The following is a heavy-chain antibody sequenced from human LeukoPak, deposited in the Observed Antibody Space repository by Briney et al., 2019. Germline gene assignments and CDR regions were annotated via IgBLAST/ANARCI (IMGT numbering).Heavy chain of an antibody. CDR2: ISPSGGST. CDR3: ARLVGAMYYFDY. CDR1: GFTFSSYA. J-gene: IGHJ4*02. D-gene: IGHD1-26*01. Sequence: PGGSLRLSCAASGFTFSSYAMSWVRQAPGEGLEWVSTISPSGGSTFYADSVKGRFTIFRDNSKNTLYLQMNNLRVDDTAIYYCARLVGAMYYFDYWGQGTLVTVSS. V-gene: IGHV3-23*01.